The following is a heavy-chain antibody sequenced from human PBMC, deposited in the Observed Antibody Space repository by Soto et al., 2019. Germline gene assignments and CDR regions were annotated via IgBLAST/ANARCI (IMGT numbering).Heavy chain of an antibody. CDR3: ARGGETSNAFDI. CDR1: GFIFRSYG. J-gene: IGHJ3*02. V-gene: IGHV3-33*01. CDR2: IWYDGSNK. D-gene: IGHD3-16*01. Sequence: GGSLRLSCAASGFIFRSYGMHWVRQAPGKGLEWVAVIWYDGSNKYYADSVKGRFTISRDNSKNTLYLQMNSLRAEDTATFYCARGGETSNAFDIWGQGTMVTVSS.